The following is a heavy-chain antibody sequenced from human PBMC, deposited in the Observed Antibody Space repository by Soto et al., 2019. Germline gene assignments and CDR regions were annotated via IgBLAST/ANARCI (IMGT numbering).Heavy chain of an antibody. CDR1: GGSFSGYY. CDR3: ARARRNYGSRSYSP. J-gene: IGHJ5*02. CDR2: INHSGST. Sequence: PSETLSLTCAVYGGSFSGYYWSWIRQPPGKGLEWIGEINHSGSTNYNPSLKSRVTISVDTSKNQFSLKLSSVTAADTAVYYCARARRNYGSRSYSPWGQGTLVTVSS. D-gene: IGHD3-10*01. V-gene: IGHV4-34*01.